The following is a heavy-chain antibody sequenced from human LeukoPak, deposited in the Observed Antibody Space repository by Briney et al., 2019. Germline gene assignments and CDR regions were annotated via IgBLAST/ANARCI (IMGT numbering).Heavy chain of an antibody. J-gene: IGHJ2*01. Sequence: PSETLSLTCTVSGGSVSSGTYYWSWIRQPPGEGLEWIGYIYYSGSTNYNPSLKSRVTISVDTSKNQFSLKLSSVTAADTAVYYCARVTPDWYFDLWGRGTLVTVSS. D-gene: IGHD1-14*01. CDR2: IYYSGST. V-gene: IGHV4-61*01. CDR1: GGSVSSGTYY. CDR3: ARVTPDWYFDL.